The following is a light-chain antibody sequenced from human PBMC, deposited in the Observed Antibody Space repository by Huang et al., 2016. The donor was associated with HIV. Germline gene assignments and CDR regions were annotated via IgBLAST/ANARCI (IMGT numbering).Light chain of an antibody. CDR2: DAS. V-gene: IGKV1-33*01. J-gene: IGKJ5*01. CDR1: QDISNH. CDR3: QQYDNFPPSIT. Sequence: DIQMTQSPSPLSASVGDRVTITCQASQDISNHLNWYQQRPGKAPKLLIYDASNLEVGVPSRFSGSGSGTDFSFTISSLQPEDIATYYCQQYDNFPPSITFGQGTRLEIK.